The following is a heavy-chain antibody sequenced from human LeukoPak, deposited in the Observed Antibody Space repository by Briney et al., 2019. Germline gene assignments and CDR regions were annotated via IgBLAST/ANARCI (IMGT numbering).Heavy chain of an antibody. Sequence: ESGGSLRLSCAASGFTFSSYSMMWVRQAPGKGLEWVSYISGRSTTIHYADSVKGRFTISRDNAKNSLYLQMNSLRAEDTAVYYCARGCSSSSCYFSVRCCDYMDVWGKGTTITISS. CDR2: ISGRSTTI. V-gene: IGHV3-48*01. CDR3: ARGCSSSSCYFSVRCCDYMDV. CDR1: GFTFSSYS. J-gene: IGHJ6*03. D-gene: IGHD2-2*01.